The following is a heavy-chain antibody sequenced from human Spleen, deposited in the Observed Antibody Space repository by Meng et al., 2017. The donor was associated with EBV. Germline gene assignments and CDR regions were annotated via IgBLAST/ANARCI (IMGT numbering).Heavy chain of an antibody. J-gene: IGHJ4*02. CDR3: ASANSSGYYYMY. CDR1: GYIFTAYA. V-gene: IGHV7-4-1*02. D-gene: IGHD3-22*01. CDR2: INTNTGDP. Sequence: QVQLVQSGSELKKPGASVKVSCKASGYIFTAYAMNWVRQAPGQGLEWMGWINTNTGDPTYARGFTGRFVFSLDTAVSTAYLQINGLKAEDTAVYFCASANSSGYYYMYWGQGTLVTVSS.